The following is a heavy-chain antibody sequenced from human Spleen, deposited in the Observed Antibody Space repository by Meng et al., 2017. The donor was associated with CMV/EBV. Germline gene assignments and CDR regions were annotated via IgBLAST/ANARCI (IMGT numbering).Heavy chain of an antibody. CDR3: ARVQFLEKPNDAFNI. D-gene: IGHD2-21*01. CDR1: GYTFTGYY. CDR2: INPNSGGT. V-gene: IGHV1-2*02. J-gene: IGHJ3*02. Sequence: ASVKVSCKASGYTFTGYYMHWVRQAPGQGLEWMGWINPNSGGTNYAQKFQGRVTMTRDTSISTAYMELSRLRSDDTAVYYCARVQFLEKPNDAFNIWGQGTMVTVSS.